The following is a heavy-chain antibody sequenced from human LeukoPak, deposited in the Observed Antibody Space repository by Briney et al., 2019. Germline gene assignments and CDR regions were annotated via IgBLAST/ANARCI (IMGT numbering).Heavy chain of an antibody. J-gene: IGHJ5*01. CDR1: GFTFTSSA. V-gene: IGHV1-58*02. D-gene: IGHD6-13*01. CDR3: AAGDIAAAGTVP. CDR2: IVVGSGNT. Sequence: TSVKVSCKASGFTFTSSAMQWVRQARGQRLEWIGWIVVGSGNTNYAQKCQERVTITRDMSTSTAYMELSSLRSEDTAVYYCAAGDIAAAGTVPWGQGTLVTVSS.